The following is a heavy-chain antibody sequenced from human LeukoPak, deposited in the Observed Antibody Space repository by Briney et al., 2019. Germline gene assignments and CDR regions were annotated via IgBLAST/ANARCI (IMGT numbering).Heavy chain of an antibody. J-gene: IGHJ6*02. D-gene: IGHD3-22*01. CDR3: ARGLARTDSSGYLSRYYYGMDV. CDR2: TYYRSKWYN. Sequence: SQTLSLTRAISGDSVSSNSAAWNWIRQSPSRGLEWLGRTYYRSKWYNDYAVSVKSRITINPDTSKNQFSLQLNSVTPEDTAAYYCARGLARTDSSGYLSRYYYGMDVWGQGTTVTVSS. V-gene: IGHV6-1*01. CDR1: GDSVSSNSAA.